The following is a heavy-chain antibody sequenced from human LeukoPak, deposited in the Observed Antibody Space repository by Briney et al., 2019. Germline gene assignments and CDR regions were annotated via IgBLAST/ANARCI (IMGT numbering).Heavy chain of an antibody. D-gene: IGHD1/OR15-1a*01. J-gene: IGHJ6*03. V-gene: IGHV1-2*02. CDR3: ARGGPKNIKGGYYYYYYMDV. CDR2: INPNSGGT. Sequence: ASVKVSCKASGYTFTGYYMHWVRQAPGRGLEWMGWINPNSGGTNYAQKFQGRVTMTRDTSISTAYMELSRLRSDDTAVYYCARGGPKNIKGGYYYYYYMDVWGKGTTVTVSS. CDR1: GYTFTGYY.